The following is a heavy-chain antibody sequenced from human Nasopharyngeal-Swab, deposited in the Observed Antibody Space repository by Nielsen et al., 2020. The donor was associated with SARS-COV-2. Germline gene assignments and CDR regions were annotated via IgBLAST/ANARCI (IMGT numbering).Heavy chain of an antibody. D-gene: IGHD5-12*01. V-gene: IGHV3-48*04. J-gene: IGHJ4*02. CDR1: GFTFSPYT. Sequence: GGSLRLSCATSGFTFSPYTMTWVRQAPGKGLQWISYITSGNSVQYADSVRGRFPISRDNAKNSLYLQMNSLTAEDTAVYYCARERGGGYGDYWGQGTLVTVSS. CDR3: ARERGGGYGDY. CDR2: ITSGNSV.